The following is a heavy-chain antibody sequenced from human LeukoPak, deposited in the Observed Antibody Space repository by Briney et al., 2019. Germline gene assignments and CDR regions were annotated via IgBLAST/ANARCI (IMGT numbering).Heavy chain of an antibody. Sequence: ASVKVSCKASSYTFTRYGISWVRQAPGQGLEWMGWISGSNGNTNYAQKFQGKVSMTADTSTSAAYMELRSLRSDDTAVYYCARSGRGTYYYFDLWGQGTLVTVSS. CDR3: ARSGRGTYYYFDL. V-gene: IGHV1-18*01. CDR2: ISGSNGNT. CDR1: SYTFTRYG. J-gene: IGHJ4*02. D-gene: IGHD1-26*01.